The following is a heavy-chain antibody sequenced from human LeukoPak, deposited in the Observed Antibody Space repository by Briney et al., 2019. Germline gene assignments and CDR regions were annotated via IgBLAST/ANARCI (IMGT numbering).Heavy chain of an antibody. CDR2: IYTSGST. Sequence: PSETLSLTCTVSGGSISSYYWSWIRQPAGKGLEWIGRIYTSGSTNYNPSLKSRVTISVDKPKNQFSPKLSSVTAADTAVYYCARVGATGSGYYFDYWGQGTLVTVSS. CDR3: ARVGATGSGYYFDY. CDR1: GGSISSYY. V-gene: IGHV4-4*07. D-gene: IGHD1-26*01. J-gene: IGHJ4*02.